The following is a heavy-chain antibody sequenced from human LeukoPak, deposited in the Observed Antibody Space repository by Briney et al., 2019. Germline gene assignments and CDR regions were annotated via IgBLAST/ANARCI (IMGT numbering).Heavy chain of an antibody. CDR3: TGSGARTDY. V-gene: IGHV3-48*02. D-gene: IGHD1-26*01. CDR1: GFTFSTYS. CDR2: INSRSTSI. Sequence: GGSLRLSCAASGFTFSTYSMNWVRQAPGKGLERVSYINSRSTSILYADSVQGRFTISRDNVNNVLFLQMNSLKDEDAAVYYCTGSGARTDYWGQGIRVIVSS. J-gene: IGHJ4*02.